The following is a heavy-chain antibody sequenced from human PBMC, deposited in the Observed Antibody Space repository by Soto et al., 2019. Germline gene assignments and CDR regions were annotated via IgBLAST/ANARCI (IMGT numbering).Heavy chain of an antibody. D-gene: IGHD3-10*01. V-gene: IGHV3-30*18. J-gene: IGHJ3*02. CDR3: AKDISYSGSGNYPDGFDI. CDR1: GFSFSSFG. CDR2: TSYHGTDK. Sequence: QVQLVESGGGVVQPGRSLRLSCAASGFSFSSFGIHWVRQAPGKGLEWVAITSYHGTDKYYADSVKGRFTISRDNSKSALYLQMNSLRAEDTAVSYCAKDISYSGSGNYPDGFDIWGQGTVVTVSS.